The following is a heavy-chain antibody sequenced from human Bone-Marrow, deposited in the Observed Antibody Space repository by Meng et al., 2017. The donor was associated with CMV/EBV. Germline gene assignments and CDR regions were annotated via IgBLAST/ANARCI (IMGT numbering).Heavy chain of an antibody. D-gene: IGHD3-3*01. Sequence: GESLKISCAASGFTFSSYSMNWVRQAPGKGLEWVSVIYSGGSSTYYADSVKGRFTISRDNSKNTLYLQMNSLRVEDTAVYYCAKDREYYDYNYGMDVWGQGTTVTVSS. J-gene: IGHJ6*02. CDR1: GFTFSSYS. CDR2: IYSGGSST. CDR3: AKDREYYDYNYGMDV. V-gene: IGHV3-23*03.